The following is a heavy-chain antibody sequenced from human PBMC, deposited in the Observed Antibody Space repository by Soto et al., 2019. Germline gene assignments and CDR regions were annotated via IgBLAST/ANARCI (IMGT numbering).Heavy chain of an antibody. Sequence: EVQLVESGGGLVQPGGSLRLSCVDSGFTFSSYWMSWVRHAPVKGLEWVGNIKQDGSEENYVDSLKGRFTISRDNAKNSMYLQMNSLRAEDTAVYYCARIAATGRGWDVWGKGTTVVVSS. CDR2: IKQDGSEE. CDR3: ARIAATGRGWDV. J-gene: IGHJ6*04. CDR1: GFTFSSYW. D-gene: IGHD6-13*01. V-gene: IGHV3-7*01.